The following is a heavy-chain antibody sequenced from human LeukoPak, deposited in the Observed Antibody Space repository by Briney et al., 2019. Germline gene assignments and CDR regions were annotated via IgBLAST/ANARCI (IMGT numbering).Heavy chain of an antibody. CDR3: ANLDSSGYYSFQH. J-gene: IGHJ1*01. CDR2: ISGSGGST. D-gene: IGHD3-22*01. Sequence: GGSLRLSCAASGLTFSSYAMSWVRQAPGKGLEWVSAISGSGGSTYYADSVKGRFTISRDNSKNTLYLQMNSLRAEDTAVYYCANLDSSGYYSFQHWGQGTLVTVSS. V-gene: IGHV3-23*01. CDR1: GLTFSSYA.